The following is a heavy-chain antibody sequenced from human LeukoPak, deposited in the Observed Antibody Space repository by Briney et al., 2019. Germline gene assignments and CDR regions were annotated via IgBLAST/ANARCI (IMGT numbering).Heavy chain of an antibody. CDR2: INSDGGST. CDR1: GFTFRSYW. CDR3: ARVTDSSSWPHFDY. J-gene: IGHJ4*02. D-gene: IGHD6-13*01. V-gene: IGHV3-74*01. Sequence: QPGGSLRLSCAASGFTFRSYWMRWVRQPPGKALVWVSRINSDGGSTSYADSVKGRFTISRDNAKNTLYLQMNNLRAEDTAVYYCARVTDSSSWPHFDYWGQGTLVTVSS.